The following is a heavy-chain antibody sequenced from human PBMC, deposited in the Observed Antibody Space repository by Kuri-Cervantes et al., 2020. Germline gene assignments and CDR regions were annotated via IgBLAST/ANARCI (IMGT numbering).Heavy chain of an antibody. CDR2: FSVSRGTT. CDR3: ARSTQYYDILTGYSL. J-gene: IGHJ4*02. CDR1: GFTFSSSG. V-gene: IGHV3-23*01. D-gene: IGHD3-9*01. Sequence: GSLRLSCAASGFTFSSSGMSWVRQAPGKGLEWVSGFSVSRGTTFYADSVKGRFAFSRDTSKNTLHLQMNSLRAEDTAVYYCARSTQYYDILTGYSLWGQGTLVTVSS.